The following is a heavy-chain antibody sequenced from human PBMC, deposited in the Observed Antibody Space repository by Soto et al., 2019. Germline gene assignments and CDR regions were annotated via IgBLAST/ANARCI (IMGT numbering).Heavy chain of an antibody. V-gene: IGHV3-74*01. CDR1: GFTFSSYW. CDR3: ARALAAAGNYYYGMDV. J-gene: IGHJ6*02. D-gene: IGHD6-13*01. Sequence: GSLRLSCAASGFTFSSYWMHWVRQAPGKGLVWVSRINSDGSSTSYADSVKGRFTISRDNAKNTLYLQMNSLRAEDTAVYYCARALAAAGNYYYGMDVWGQGTTVTVSS. CDR2: INSDGSST.